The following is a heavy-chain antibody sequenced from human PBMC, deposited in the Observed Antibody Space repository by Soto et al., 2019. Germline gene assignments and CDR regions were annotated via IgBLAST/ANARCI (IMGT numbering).Heavy chain of an antibody. J-gene: IGHJ4*02. CDR1: GGTFSSHG. CDR3: ASERSAQNVDF. CDR2: IIPTFGTP. V-gene: IGHV1-69*06. Sequence: QVQLVQSGTVVQRRGSSVKVSCQASGGTFSSHGMAWVRQAPGQGLEWMGGIIPTFGTPTYAPKFQSRVTINADKSTNTAYMELSSLRSEDTGVYYCASERSAQNVDFWGQGTLITVSS. D-gene: IGHD1-26*01.